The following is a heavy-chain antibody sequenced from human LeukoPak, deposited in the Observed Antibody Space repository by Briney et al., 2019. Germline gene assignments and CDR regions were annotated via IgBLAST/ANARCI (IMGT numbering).Heavy chain of an antibody. D-gene: IGHD1-26*01. Sequence: GGSLRLSCAASGFTFDDYGMSWVRQAPGKGLEWISGINWNGGSTGYADSVKGRFTISRDNAKNSLYLQMNSLRAEDTALYYCARAVILGAGDAFDIWGQGTMVTVSS. J-gene: IGHJ3*02. V-gene: IGHV3-20*04. CDR1: GFTFDDYG. CDR3: ARAVILGAGDAFDI. CDR2: INWNGGST.